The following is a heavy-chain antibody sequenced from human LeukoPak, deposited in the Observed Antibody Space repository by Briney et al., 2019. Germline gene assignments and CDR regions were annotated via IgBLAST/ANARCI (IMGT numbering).Heavy chain of an antibody. Sequence: SETLSLTCTVSGYSISSGYYWGWIRQPPGKGLEWIGSIYHSGSTYYNPSLKSRVTISVDTSKNQFSLKLSSVTAADTAVYYCARDIVAGHNRIDPWGQGTLVTVSS. V-gene: IGHV4-38-2*02. D-gene: IGHD5-12*01. CDR3: ARDIVAGHNRIDP. CDR1: GYSISSGYY. CDR2: IYHSGST. J-gene: IGHJ5*02.